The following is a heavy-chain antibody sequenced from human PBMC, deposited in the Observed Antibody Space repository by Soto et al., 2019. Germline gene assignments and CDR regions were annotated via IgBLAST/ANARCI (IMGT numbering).Heavy chain of an antibody. J-gene: IGHJ4*02. Sequence: GGSLRLSCSSSTLTLSNYAMSWVRQAPGKGLEWVAGLSGNGATTLHADSVKGRFIISRDNSKNTLSLQMDSLRAEDTAIYYCAKEIGRRPLYFSDSWGQGTLATVSS. D-gene: IGHD6-6*01. CDR3: AKEIGRRPLYFSDS. V-gene: IGHV3-23*01. CDR2: LSGNGATT. CDR1: TLTLSNYA.